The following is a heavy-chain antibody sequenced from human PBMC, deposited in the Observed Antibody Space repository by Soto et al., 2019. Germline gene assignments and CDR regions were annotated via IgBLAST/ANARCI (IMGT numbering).Heavy chain of an antibody. CDR1: WGYFKSSRYF. D-gene: IGHD2-15*01. V-gene: IGHV4-39*01. CDR3: ERRGCSGGSCYLAFDI. CDR2: IYYSGST. Sequence: QPQLRESGPGLVKPLETLDLNFPGPWGYFKSSRYFLGVIRQPPGKGVEGIGGIYYSGSTYDNPSLKSRGTISVDTSKNQFSLKLSSVTAADTAVYYCERRGCSGGSCYLAFDIWCQGTMVTVSS. J-gene: IGHJ3*02.